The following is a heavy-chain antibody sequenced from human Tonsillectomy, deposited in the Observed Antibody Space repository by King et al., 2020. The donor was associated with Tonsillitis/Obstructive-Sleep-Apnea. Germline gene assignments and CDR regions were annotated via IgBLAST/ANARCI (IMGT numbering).Heavy chain of an antibody. CDR3: VRDRGYGDLYAFEI. CDR1: GFTFSSYG. J-gene: IGHJ3*02. V-gene: IGHV3-33*01. D-gene: IGHD4-17*01. Sequence: VQLVESGGGVVQPGRSLRLSCAASGFTFSSYGMHWVRQAPGKGLEWVAVLWYDGSNQYYADSVKGRFTISRDNSKNTLSLQMNSLRAEDTAVYYCVRDRGYGDLYAFEIWGLGTMVTVSS. CDR2: LWYDGSNQ.